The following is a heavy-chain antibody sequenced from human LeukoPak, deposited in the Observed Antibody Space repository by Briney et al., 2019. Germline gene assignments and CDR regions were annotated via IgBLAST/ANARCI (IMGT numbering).Heavy chain of an antibody. J-gene: IGHJ4*02. CDR1: GGSISSYY. V-gene: IGHV4-4*07. Sequence: SETVSLTCTVSGGSISSYYWSWMRQPAGKGLEWIGRIYSSGSTAYNPSLRSRLTVSLDTSKNQFSLKLISVTAADTAVYYCARGGGSSWLSPLDYWGQGALVTVSS. CDR2: IYSSGST. CDR3: ARGGGSSWLSPLDY. D-gene: IGHD6-13*01.